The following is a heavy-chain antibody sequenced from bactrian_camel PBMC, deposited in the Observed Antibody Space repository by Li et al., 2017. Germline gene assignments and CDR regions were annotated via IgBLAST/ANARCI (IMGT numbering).Heavy chain of an antibody. Sequence: HVQLVESGGGSVQDGGSLRLSCAARTSTSRSACMGWVRQAPGKGLEWVAGIYSGGVVTSYSDSVKGRFTISRDNAKNTLTLQMNSLKTEDTGVYYCATDDPRLIACGSSCRPYWGQGTQVTVS. CDR2: IYSGGVVT. CDR1: TSTSRSAC. V-gene: IGHV3S1*01. J-gene: IGHJ4*01. D-gene: IGHD2*01. CDR3: ATDDPRLIACGSSCRPY.